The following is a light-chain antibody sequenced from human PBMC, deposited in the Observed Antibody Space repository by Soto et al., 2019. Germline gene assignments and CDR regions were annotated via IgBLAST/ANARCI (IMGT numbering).Light chain of an antibody. CDR1: SSDVGGYNS. Sequence: QSALTQPPSASGSPGQSVTISCTGTSSDVGGYNSVSWYQHHPGKAPKLMIYEVSKRPSGVPDRFSGSKSANTASLTVSGLQADDAADYYCSSYAGSNNYVFGTGTKVTVL. CDR2: EVS. J-gene: IGLJ1*01. CDR3: SSYAGSNNYV. V-gene: IGLV2-8*01.